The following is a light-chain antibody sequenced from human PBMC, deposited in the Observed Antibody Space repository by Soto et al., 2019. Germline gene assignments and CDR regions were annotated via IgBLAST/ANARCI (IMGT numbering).Light chain of an antibody. Sequence: EIVMTQSPATLSVSPGERATLSCRASQSVSSNVAWYQQKTGQAPRLLIYGASTRAPGIPARFSGSGSETEITLTISSLQSEDFAVYYCQQYNSWPMYTFGQGTNLEIK. J-gene: IGKJ2*01. CDR3: QQYNSWPMYT. CDR1: QSVSSN. CDR2: GAS. V-gene: IGKV3-15*01.